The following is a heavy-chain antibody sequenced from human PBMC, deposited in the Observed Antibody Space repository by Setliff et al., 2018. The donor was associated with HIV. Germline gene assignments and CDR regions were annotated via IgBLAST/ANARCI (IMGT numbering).Heavy chain of an antibody. CDR2: ISSSSRTI. Sequence: GGSLRLSCAASGFTFSSYSMNWVRQAPGKGLEWVSYISSSSRTIYYADSVKGRFTISRDGSKNTVYLQMNSLRAEDTAMYYCARGGSIVVSERFFDPWGQGTLVTVSS. CDR3: ARGGSIVVSERFFDP. D-gene: IGHD1-26*01. V-gene: IGHV3-48*01. J-gene: IGHJ5*02. CDR1: GFTFSSYS.